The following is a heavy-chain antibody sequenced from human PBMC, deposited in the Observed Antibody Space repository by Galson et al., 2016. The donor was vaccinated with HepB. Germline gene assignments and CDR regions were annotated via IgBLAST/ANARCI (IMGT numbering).Heavy chain of an antibody. CDR3: RIGAAGIDY. J-gene: IGHJ4*02. CDR1: GFTFSRHW. Sequence: SLRLSCAASGFTFSRHWMHWVRQAPGKGLVCVSRLKSDGSSPYYADSVKGRFTISRDNAKNTLYLQMNSLRAEDTAVYYCRIGAAGIDYWGQGTLVTVSS. D-gene: IGHD6-13*01. V-gene: IGHV3-74*01. CDR2: LKSDGSSP.